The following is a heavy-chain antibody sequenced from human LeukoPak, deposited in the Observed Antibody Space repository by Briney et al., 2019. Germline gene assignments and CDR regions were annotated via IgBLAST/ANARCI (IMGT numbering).Heavy chain of an antibody. V-gene: IGHV1-2*06. D-gene: IGHD5-18*01. CDR2: INPNSGGT. CDR1: GYTFTGYY. Sequence: ASVKVSCKASGYTFTGYYMHWVRQAPGQGLEWMGRINPNSGGTNYAQKFQGRVTMTRDTSIRTAYMELSRLRSDDTAVYYCARGEEYSYGFNYFDYWGQGTLVTVSS. J-gene: IGHJ4*02. CDR3: ARGEEYSYGFNYFDY.